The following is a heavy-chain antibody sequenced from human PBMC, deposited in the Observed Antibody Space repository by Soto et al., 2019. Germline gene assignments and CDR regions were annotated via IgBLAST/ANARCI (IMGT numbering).Heavy chain of an antibody. CDR3: AKQSGSGSYHSVGSGGHFVY. Sequence: ESGGGVVQPGRSLRLSCAASGFTFDNYGMHWVRQAPGKGLEWVVVISFDGRNTDYADSVKGRFTISRDNSKNTLYLQMTSLSAEDTAVYYCAKQSGSGSYHSVGSGGHFVYWGQGTLVTVSS. D-gene: IGHD3-10*01. CDR1: GFTFDNYG. V-gene: IGHV3-30*18. J-gene: IGHJ4*02. CDR2: ISFDGRNT.